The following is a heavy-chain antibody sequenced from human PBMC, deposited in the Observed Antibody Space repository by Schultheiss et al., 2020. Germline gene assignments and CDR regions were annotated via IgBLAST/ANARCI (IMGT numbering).Heavy chain of an antibody. V-gene: IGHV4-31*03. CDR3: ARGPYGNYGETNWFDP. D-gene: IGHD4-17*01. Sequence: SETLSLTCTFSGGSISSGGYYWSWLRQHPGKGLEWIGYIYYSGSTYYNPSLKSRVTMSVDTSKNQFSLKLRSVTAADTAVYYCARGPYGNYGETNWFDPWGQGTQVNVSS. CDR1: GGSISSGGYY. CDR2: IYYSGST. J-gene: IGHJ5*02.